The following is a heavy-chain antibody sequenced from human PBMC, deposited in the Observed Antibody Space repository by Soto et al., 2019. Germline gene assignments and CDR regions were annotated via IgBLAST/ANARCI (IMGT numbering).Heavy chain of an antibody. CDR1: GYTFTNND. J-gene: IGHJ5*02. Sequence: ASVKVCCKASGYTFTNNDVSWVRQATGQGLEWMGWMNPGSGDTGYAQKFQGRVTMTRDISIATAYMELSSLRSDDTAIYYCATMATFGSLNWFDAWGQGTLVTVSS. CDR3: ATMATFGSLNWFDA. D-gene: IGHD3-16*02. CDR2: MNPGSGDT. V-gene: IGHV1-8*01.